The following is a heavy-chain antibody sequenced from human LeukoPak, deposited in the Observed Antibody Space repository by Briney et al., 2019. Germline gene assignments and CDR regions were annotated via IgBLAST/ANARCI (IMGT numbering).Heavy chain of an antibody. CDR3: ARTMVRGVMPYDY. CDR2: IRYDGSNK. CDR1: GFTFSSYG. Sequence: PGGSLRLSCAASGFTFSSYGMHWVRQAPGKGLEWVAFIRYDGSNKYYADSVKGRFTISRDNSKNTLYLQMNSLRAEDTAVYYCARTMVRGVMPYDYWGQGTLVTVSS. D-gene: IGHD3-10*01. V-gene: IGHV3-30*02. J-gene: IGHJ4*02.